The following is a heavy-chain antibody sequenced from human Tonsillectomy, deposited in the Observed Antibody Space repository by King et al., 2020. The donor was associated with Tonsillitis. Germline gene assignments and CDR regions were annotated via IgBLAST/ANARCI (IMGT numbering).Heavy chain of an antibody. CDR3: ARPRIAVAGPYYFDY. D-gene: IGHD6-19*01. J-gene: IGHJ4*02. Sequence: QLVQSGAEVKKPGESLKISCKGSGYSFTSNWIGWVRQMPGKGLEWMGIIYPGDSETKYNPSFQGQVTISADKSISTAYLQWSSLKASDTAMDYCARPRIAVAGPYYFDYWGQGTLVTVSS. CDR1: GYSFTSNW. V-gene: IGHV5-51*01. CDR2: IYPGDSET.